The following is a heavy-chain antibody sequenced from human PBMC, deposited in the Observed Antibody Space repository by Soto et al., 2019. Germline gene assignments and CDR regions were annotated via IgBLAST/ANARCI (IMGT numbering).Heavy chain of an antibody. J-gene: IGHJ6*02. CDR3: AKPQSARHYDYGMED. CDR2: INPRGTTT. V-gene: IGHV1-46*01. CDR1: GYTFTSFY. Sequence: VQLVQSGAEVKKPGASVKVSCKASGYTFTSFYMHWVRQAPGQGLEWMGIINPRGTTTDYAQKYQGRVTMTRDTSTSTYYMELSRLTSEDTAVYYCAKPQSARHYDYGMEDWCQGTAVTGAS.